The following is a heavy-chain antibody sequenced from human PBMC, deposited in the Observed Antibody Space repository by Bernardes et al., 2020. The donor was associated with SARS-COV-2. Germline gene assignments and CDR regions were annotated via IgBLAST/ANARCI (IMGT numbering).Heavy chain of an antibody. J-gene: IGHJ4*02. CDR1: GGSIGGYY. V-gene: IGHV4-59*01. CDR3: ARVVGSAWYEGAIDK. Sequence: LSLTCTVSGGSIGGYYWTWIRQPPGKGLEWVGYVYYSGTTNYNPSLESRVTISLDTSENRFSLNLSSVTAADTAIYYCARVVGSAWYEGAIDKWGQGTLVTVSS. CDR2: VYYSGTT. D-gene: IGHD6-13*01.